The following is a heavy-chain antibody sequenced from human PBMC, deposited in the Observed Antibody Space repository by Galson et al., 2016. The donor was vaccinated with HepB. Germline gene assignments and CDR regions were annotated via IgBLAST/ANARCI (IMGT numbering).Heavy chain of an antibody. J-gene: IGHJ5*02. Sequence: SLRLSCAASGFTVIDNYVSWVRQAPGKGLDWVSIIYSGGITYYADSVKGRFTISRDNSKNTIYLQMNSLRAEDTAMYYCARGPNWLDGSAFDPWGQGTLVTVSS. D-gene: IGHD1-1*01. CDR3: ARGPNWLDGSAFDP. CDR1: GFTVIDNY. CDR2: IYSGGIT. V-gene: IGHV3-66*01.